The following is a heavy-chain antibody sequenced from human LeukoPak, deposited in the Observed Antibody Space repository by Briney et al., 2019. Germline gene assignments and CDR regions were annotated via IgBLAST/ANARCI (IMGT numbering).Heavy chain of an antibody. CDR3: AKPFTGSFAY. J-gene: IGHJ4*02. CDR2: ISGSGGST. Sequence: GGSLRLYCAASGFIFSSYAMSSVRQAPGKGLEWVSAISGSGGSTYYADSVKGRFTISRDNSKNTLYLQMNSLRAEDTALYYGAKPFTGSFAYGGQGTLVTVSS. D-gene: IGHD7-27*01. CDR1: GFIFSSYA. V-gene: IGHV3-23*01.